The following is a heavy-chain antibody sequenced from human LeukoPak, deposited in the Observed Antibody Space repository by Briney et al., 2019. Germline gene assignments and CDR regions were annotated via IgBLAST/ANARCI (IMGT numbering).Heavy chain of an antibody. D-gene: IGHD1-20*01. CDR3: AGNNWNDISEDPGAFDI. J-gene: IGHJ3*02. Sequence: GGSLRLSCAASGFTFSSYGMHWVRQAPGKGLEWVAVISYDGSNKYYADSVKGRFTISRDNSKNTLYLQMNSLRAEDTAVYYCAGNNWNDISEDPGAFDIWGQGTMVTVSS. CDR2: ISYDGSNK. V-gene: IGHV3-30*03. CDR1: GFTFSSYG.